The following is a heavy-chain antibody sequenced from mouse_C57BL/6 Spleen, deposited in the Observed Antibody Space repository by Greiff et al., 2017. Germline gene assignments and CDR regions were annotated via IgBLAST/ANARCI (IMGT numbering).Heavy chain of an antibody. J-gene: IGHJ2*01. V-gene: IGHV5-9-1*02. CDR2: ISSGGDYI. CDR1: GFTFSSYA. CDR3: TRGDSSGTFDY. D-gene: IGHD3-2*02. Sequence: EVQVVESGEGLVKPGGSLKLSCAASGFTFSSYAMSWVRPTPEKRLEWVAYISSGGDYIYYADTVKGRFTISRDNARNTLYLQMSSLKSEDTAMYYCTRGDSSGTFDYWGQGTTLTVSS.